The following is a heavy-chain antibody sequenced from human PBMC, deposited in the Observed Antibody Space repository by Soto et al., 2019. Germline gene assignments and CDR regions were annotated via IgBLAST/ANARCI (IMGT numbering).Heavy chain of an antibody. J-gene: IGHJ4*02. V-gene: IGHV3-30-3*01. CDR1: GFTFSSYA. CDR3: ARDLEIATIIGGR. Sequence: SLRLSCAASGFTFSSYAMHWVRQAPGKGLEWVAVISYDGSNKYYADSVKGRFTISRDNSKNTLYLQMNSLRAEDTAVYYCARDLEIATIIGGRWGQGTLVPVSS. CDR2: ISYDGSNK. D-gene: IGHD5-12*01.